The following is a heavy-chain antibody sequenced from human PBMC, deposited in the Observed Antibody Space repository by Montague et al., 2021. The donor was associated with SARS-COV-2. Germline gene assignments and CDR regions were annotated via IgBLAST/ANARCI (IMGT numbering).Heavy chain of an antibody. CDR2: DTYDGST. J-gene: IGHJ4*02. V-gene: IGHV4-39*01. Sequence: SETLSLTCSVSGGPVTNTWHYWAWIRPPPGKGLEGNSSDTYDGSTNFTPSRQSRVTLSKDTSRNQFSLKLSTATAADTAMYYCANHDRLCSHSNCQISFEFDYWGQGILVTVSP. CDR1: GGPVTNTWHY. CDR3: ANHDRLCSHSNCQISFEFDY. D-gene: IGHD3-16*02.